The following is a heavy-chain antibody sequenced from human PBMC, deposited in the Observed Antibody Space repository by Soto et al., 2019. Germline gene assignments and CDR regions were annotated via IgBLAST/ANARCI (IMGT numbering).Heavy chain of an antibody. D-gene: IGHD2-21*02. CDR3: ARGPGGDKVDY. CDR2: IYNRGST. V-gene: IGHV4-30-4*01. Sequence: QVQLQESGPGLVEPSQTVSLTCTVSCGSISSDEYSWRWIRQTPGKGLEWIGHIYNRGSTYSNPPPESRVTILVDTSKNQFSLKVSSVTGGVTAVYYCARGPGGDKVDYWGQGILVTVS. J-gene: IGHJ4*02. CDR1: CGSISSDEYS.